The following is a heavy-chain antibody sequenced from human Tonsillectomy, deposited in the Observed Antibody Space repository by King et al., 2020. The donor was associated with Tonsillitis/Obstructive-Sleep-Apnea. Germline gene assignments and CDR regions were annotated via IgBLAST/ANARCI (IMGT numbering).Heavy chain of an antibody. CDR1: GGSFSGYY. CDR3: ARSPAIYDFWSGYYTYYYYMDV. Sequence: HVQLQQWGAGLLKPSETLSLTCAVYGGSFSGYYWSWIRQPPGKGLEWIGEINHSGSTNYNPSLKSRVTISVDTSKNQFSLKLRSVTAADTAVYYCARSPAIYDFWSGYYTYYYYMDVWGKGTTVPVSS. J-gene: IGHJ6*03. CDR2: INHSGST. V-gene: IGHV4-34*01. D-gene: IGHD3-3*01.